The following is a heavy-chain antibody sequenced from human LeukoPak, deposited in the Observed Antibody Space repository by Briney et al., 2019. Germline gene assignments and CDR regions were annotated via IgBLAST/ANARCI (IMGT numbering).Heavy chain of an antibody. J-gene: IGHJ4*02. CDR2: ISSSSSTI. CDR1: GFTFSSYS. CDR3: ARGGYDYGDYCFDY. V-gene: IGHV3-48*02. D-gene: IGHD4-17*01. Sequence: GGSLRLSCAASGFTFSSYSMNRVRQAPGKGLEWVSYISSSSSTIYYADSVKGRFTISRDNAKNSLYLQMNSLRDEDTAVYYCARGGYDYGDYCFDYWGQGTLVTVSS.